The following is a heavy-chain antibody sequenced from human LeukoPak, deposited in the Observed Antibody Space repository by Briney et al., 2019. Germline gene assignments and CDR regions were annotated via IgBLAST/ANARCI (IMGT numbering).Heavy chain of an antibody. CDR2: INHSGST. CDR3: ARHRRVVAHFDY. Sequence: SETLSLTCTVSGGSIRSSYYYWGWIRQPPGKGLEWIGEINHSGSTNYNPSLKSRVTISVDTSKNQFSLKLSSVTAADTAVYYCARHRRVVAHFDYWGQGTLVTVSS. J-gene: IGHJ4*02. CDR1: GGSIRSSYYY. D-gene: IGHD2-15*01. V-gene: IGHV4-39*01.